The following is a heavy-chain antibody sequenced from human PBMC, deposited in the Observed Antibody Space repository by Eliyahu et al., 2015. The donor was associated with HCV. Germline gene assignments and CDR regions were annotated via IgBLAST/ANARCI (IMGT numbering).Heavy chain of an antibody. Sequence: EVQLVESGGGLVKPGGSLRLSCVASGFTXXDTWMWWVRQAPGKGLEWVGRIKTKADGETTDYAAPVKGRFTISRDDSKDILDLVMNSLKAEDTGVYYCVRSFGIVNYFDYWGQGTLVTVSS. CDR1: GFTXXDTW. V-gene: IGHV3-15*01. D-gene: IGHD3-3*01. J-gene: IGHJ4*02. CDR3: VRSFGIVNYFDY. CDR2: IKTKADGETT.